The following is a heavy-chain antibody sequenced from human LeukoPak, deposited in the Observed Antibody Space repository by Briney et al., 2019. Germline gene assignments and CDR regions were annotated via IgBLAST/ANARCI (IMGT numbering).Heavy chain of an antibody. J-gene: IGHJ4*02. Sequence: SETLSLTCTVSGGSISSYYWSWIQQPPGKGLEWIGYIYYSGSTNYNPSLKSRVTISVDTSKNQFSLKLSSVTAADTAVYYCASGPFSSGGSCYLDWGQGTLVTVSS. CDR2: IYYSGST. CDR1: GGSISSYY. V-gene: IGHV4-59*01. D-gene: IGHD2-15*01. CDR3: ASGPFSSGGSCYLD.